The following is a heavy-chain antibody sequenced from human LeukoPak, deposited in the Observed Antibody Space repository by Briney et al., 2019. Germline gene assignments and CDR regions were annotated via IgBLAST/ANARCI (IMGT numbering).Heavy chain of an antibody. CDR2: INTNTGNP. CDR3: ARGGGNTAMVMDY. V-gene: IGHV7-4-1*02. J-gene: IGHJ4*02. D-gene: IGHD5-18*01. CDR1: GDTFTGYY. Sequence: ASVKVSCKASGDTFTGYYMHWVRQAPGQGLEWMGWINTNTGNPTYAQGFTGRFVFSLDTSVSTAYLQISSLKAEDTAVYYCARGGGNTAMVMDYWGQGTLVTVSS.